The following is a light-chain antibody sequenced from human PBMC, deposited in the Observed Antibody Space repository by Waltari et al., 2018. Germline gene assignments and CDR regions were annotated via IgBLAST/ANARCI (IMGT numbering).Light chain of an antibody. V-gene: IGLV1-47*01. CDR2: KKN. CDR1: SSNIGTNY. J-gene: IGLJ3*02. CDR3: AAWDDSLSGLV. Sequence: QSVLTQPPSASGTPGQRFTISCSGSSSNIGTNYVYWYQHLPGAAPKLLIFKKNQRPSGVPDRFSDSKSGTSASLAISGLRSEDEADYYCAAWDDSLSGLVFGGGTKLSVL.